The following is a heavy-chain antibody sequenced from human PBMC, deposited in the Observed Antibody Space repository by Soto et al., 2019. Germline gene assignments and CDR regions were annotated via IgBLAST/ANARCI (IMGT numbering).Heavy chain of an antibody. CDR3: ATGVIWIGYFTVDS. Sequence: QVLLVQSGAEVKKPGSSVKISCKASGGSFGNSAINWVRQTPGQGLEWLGGFIPVYRTLNYAQKFQGRVTINADESTGTAYMTLNSLASNDTAVYYCATGVIWIGYFTVDSWGQGTRVTVSS. CDR1: GGSFGNSA. CDR2: FIPVYRTL. V-gene: IGHV1-69*01. D-gene: IGHD3-3*01. J-gene: IGHJ4*02.